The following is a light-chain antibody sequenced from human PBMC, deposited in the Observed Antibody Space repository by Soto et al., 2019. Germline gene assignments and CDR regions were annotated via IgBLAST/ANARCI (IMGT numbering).Light chain of an antibody. V-gene: IGKV3-11*01. CDR1: QSISSY. CDR3: PQRSNWLLT. Sequence: EIVLTQSPATLSLSPGERATLSCRASQSISSYLAWYQQKPGQAPRLLIYDASNRATGIPARFSGSGSGTAFTLTISSLEPEDFAVYYCPQRSNWLLTFGGGTKVEIK. CDR2: DAS. J-gene: IGKJ4*01.